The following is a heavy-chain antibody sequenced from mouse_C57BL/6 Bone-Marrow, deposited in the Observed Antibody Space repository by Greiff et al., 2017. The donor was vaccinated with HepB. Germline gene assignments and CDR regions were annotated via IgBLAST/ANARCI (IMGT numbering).Heavy chain of an antibody. CDR1: GFPITSGYY. CDR3: AGDRGLLQFAY. D-gene: IGHD2-3*01. V-gene: IGHV12-3*01. J-gene: IGHJ3*01. CDR2: ITHSGET. Sequence: KLQESGPGLVKPSQSLFLTCSITGFPITSGYYWIWIRQSPGKPLEWMGYITHSGETFYNPSLQSPISITRETSKNQFFLQLNSVTTEDTAMYYCAGDRGLLQFAYWGQGTLVTVSA.